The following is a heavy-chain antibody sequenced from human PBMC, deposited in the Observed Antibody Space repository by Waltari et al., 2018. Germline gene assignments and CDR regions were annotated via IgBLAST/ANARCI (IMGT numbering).Heavy chain of an antibody. CDR2: IYSGGST. D-gene: IGHD3-16*01. V-gene: IGHV3-66*02. Sequence: EVQLVESGGGLVQPGGSLRLSCAASGFTVSCNYRSWVRQAPGKGLEWVSVIYSGGSTYYADSVKGRFTISRDNSKNTLYLQMNSLRAEDTAVYYCAGIRATDAFDIWGQGTMVTVSS. CDR3: AGIRATDAFDI. J-gene: IGHJ3*02. CDR1: GFTVSCNY.